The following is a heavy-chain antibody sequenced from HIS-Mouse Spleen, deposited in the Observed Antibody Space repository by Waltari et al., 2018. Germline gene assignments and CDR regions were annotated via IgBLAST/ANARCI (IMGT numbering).Heavy chain of an antibody. Sequence: QLQLQESGPGLVKPSETLSLTCTVSVGSISSSSSHWGWIRQPPGKGLEWIGSIYYSGSTYYNPSLKSRVTISVDTSKNQFSLKLSSVTAADTAVYYCAREIPYSSSWYDWYFDLWGRGTLVTVSS. CDR2: IYYSGST. CDR1: VGSISSSSSH. V-gene: IGHV4-39*07. CDR3: AREIPYSSSWYDWYFDL. D-gene: IGHD6-13*01. J-gene: IGHJ2*01.